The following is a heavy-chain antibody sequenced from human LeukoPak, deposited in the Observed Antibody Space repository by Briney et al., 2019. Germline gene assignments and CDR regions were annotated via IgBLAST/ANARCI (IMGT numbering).Heavy chain of an antibody. Sequence: ASVKVSCKVSGYTLTELSMHWVRQAPGKGLEWMGGFDPEDGETIYAQKFQGRVTMTEDTSTDTAYMELSSLRSEDTAVYYCATGRRYNPYFDYWGQGTLVTVSS. CDR1: GYTLTELS. D-gene: IGHD1-1*01. J-gene: IGHJ4*02. V-gene: IGHV1-24*01. CDR2: FDPEDGET. CDR3: ATGRRYNPYFDY.